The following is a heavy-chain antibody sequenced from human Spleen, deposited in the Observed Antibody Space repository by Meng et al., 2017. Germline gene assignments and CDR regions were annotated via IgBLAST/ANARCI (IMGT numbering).Heavy chain of an antibody. CDR1: GFTFSSYS. CDR2: ISSSSSYI. CDR3: ARDREVGSSSWYISYYYYGMDV. Sequence: GGSLRLSCAASGFTFSSYSMNWVRQAPGKGLEWVSSISSSSSYIDYADSVKGRFTISRDNAKNSLYLQMNSLRAEDTAVYYCARDREVGSSSWYISYYYYGMDVWGQGTTVTVSS. J-gene: IGHJ6*02. V-gene: IGHV3-21*01. D-gene: IGHD6-13*01.